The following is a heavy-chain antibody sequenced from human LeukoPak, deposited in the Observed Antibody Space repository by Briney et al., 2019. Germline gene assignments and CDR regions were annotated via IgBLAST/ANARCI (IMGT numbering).Heavy chain of an antibody. Sequence: PSETLSFTCTVSGGSVNNAAYYWSWIRQHPGKGLEWIGHIDYRGRTNYNPSLKSRVTISVDTSENQFSLRLSSVTAADTAVYYCARGVRDGYKTFDYWGQGTLVTVSS. CDR3: ARGVRDGYKTFDY. D-gene: IGHD5-24*01. CDR2: IDYRGRT. CDR1: GGSVNNAAYY. J-gene: IGHJ4*02. V-gene: IGHV4-31*03.